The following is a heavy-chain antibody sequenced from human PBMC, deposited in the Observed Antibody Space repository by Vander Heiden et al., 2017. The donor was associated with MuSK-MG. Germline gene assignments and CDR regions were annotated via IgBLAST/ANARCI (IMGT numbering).Heavy chain of an antibody. V-gene: IGHV3-21*01. CDR3: ARDMVGGVGY. Sequence: EVQLVGSGGGLVQPGGCPRLRCPAAGFTFSSYSMNWVRQAPGKGLEWVSSISSSSSYIYYADSVKGRFTISRDNAKNSLYLQMNSLRAEDTAVYYCARDMVGGVGYWGQGTLVTVSS. D-gene: IGHD1-26*01. J-gene: IGHJ4*02. CDR1: GFTFSSYS. CDR2: ISSSSSYI.